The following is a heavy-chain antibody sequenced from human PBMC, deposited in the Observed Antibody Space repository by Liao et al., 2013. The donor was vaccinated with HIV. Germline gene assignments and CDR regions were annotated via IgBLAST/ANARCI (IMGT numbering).Heavy chain of an antibody. CDR2: IYTSGST. J-gene: IGHJ5*02. Sequence: QVQLQESGPGLVKPSQTLSLTCTVSGGSISSASYYWSWIRQPAGKGLEWIGRIYTSGSTNYNPSLKSRVTISVDTSKNQFSLKLNSVTAADTAVYYCARSMLLRPNWFDPWGQGTLVTVSS. D-gene: IGHD2-15*01. CDR3: ARSMLLRPNWFDP. V-gene: IGHV4-61*02. CDR1: GGSISSASYY.